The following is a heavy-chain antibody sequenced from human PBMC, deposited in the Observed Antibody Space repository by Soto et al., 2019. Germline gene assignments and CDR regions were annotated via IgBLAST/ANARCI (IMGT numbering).Heavy chain of an antibody. V-gene: IGHV1-18*01. CDR2: ISAYNGNT. CDR3: ARVGRPKPIVVVVAAVNWFDP. J-gene: IGHJ5*02. CDR1: GYTFTSYG. Sequence: GASVKVSCKASGYTFTSYGISWVRQAPGQGLEWMGWISAYNGNTNYAQKLQGRVTMTTDTSTSTAYMELRSLRSDDTAVYYCARVGRPKPIVVVVAAVNWFDPWGQGTLVTVSS. D-gene: IGHD2-15*01.